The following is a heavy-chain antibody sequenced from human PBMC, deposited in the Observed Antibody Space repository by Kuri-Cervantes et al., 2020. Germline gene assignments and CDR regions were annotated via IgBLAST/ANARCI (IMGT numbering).Heavy chain of an antibody. CDR1: GGSISSSSYY. CDR3: GKSGGSRYVDYFDY. Sequence: SETLSLTCTVSGGSISSSSYYWGWIRQPPGKGLEWIGSIYYSGSTYYNPSLKSRVTISVDTSKNQFSLKLSSVTAADTAVYYCGKSGGSRYVDYFDYWGQGTLVTVSS. V-gene: IGHV4-39*01. D-gene: IGHD2-15*01. J-gene: IGHJ4*02. CDR2: IYYSGST.